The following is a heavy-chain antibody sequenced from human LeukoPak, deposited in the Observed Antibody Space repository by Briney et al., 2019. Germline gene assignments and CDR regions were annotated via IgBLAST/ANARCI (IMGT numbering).Heavy chain of an antibody. D-gene: IGHD3-22*01. CDR1: RFTFSNYW. V-gene: IGHV3-7*05. CDR2: IKQDGSEK. CDR3: ARRRAVIPNTWFDL. J-gene: IGHJ5*02. Sequence: GGSLRLSCAASRFTFSNYWMSWVRQAPGKGLEWVANIKQDGSEKYYVDSVKGRFTISRDNAKNSMYLPMNPLRAEDTAVYYCARRRAVIPNTWFDLWGQGTLVTVSS.